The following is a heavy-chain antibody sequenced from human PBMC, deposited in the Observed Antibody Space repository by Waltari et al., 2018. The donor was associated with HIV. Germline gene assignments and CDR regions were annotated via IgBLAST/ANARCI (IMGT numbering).Heavy chain of an antibody. V-gene: IGHV5-51*01. CDR3: ARRKGDYRTAFDI. J-gene: IGHJ3*02. CDR1: GNNFAGYW. CDR2: TYPGDSDA. Sequence: EETLVQSGAEVKEPGESLKISCKSLGNNFAGYWVGWVRQMPGKGLGWMAVTYPGDSDAVYSPSFQVLVIMSTDSSISTVYLQWSSRRASDTAMYYCARRKGDYRTAFDIWGQGTMVTASS. D-gene: IGHD4-17*01.